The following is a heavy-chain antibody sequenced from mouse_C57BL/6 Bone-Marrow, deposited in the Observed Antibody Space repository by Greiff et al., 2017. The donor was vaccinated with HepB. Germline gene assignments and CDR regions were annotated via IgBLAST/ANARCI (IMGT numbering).Heavy chain of an antibody. J-gene: IGHJ4*01. D-gene: IGHD2-4*01. V-gene: IGHV1-5*01. CDR1: GYTFTSYW. Sequence: VQLKQSGTVLARPGASVKMSCKTSGYTFTSYWMHWVKQRPGQGLEWIGAIYPGNSDTSYNQKFKGKAKLTAVTSASTAYMELSSLTNEDSAVYYCTRSDDYDGDYYAMDYWGQGTSVTVSS. CDR2: IYPGNSDT. CDR3: TRSDDYDGDYYAMDY.